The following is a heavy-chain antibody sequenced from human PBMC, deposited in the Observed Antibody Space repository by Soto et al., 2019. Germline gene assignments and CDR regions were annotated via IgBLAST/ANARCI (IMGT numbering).Heavy chain of an antibody. D-gene: IGHD2-15*01. CDR2: ISGNNGVT. J-gene: IGHJ4*02. CDR3: ARDQGGYGIFDD. CDR1: GYTFTSSC. V-gene: IGHV1-18*04. Sequence: QVQLVQSGHEVKKPEASVKVSCKTSGYTFTSSCISWVRQAPGQGPEWMGWISGNNGVTKFARKFQDRVTMTIDSSTTTAYMAMRSLSFADTDIYYWARDQGGYGIFDDWGQGTMVTVSS.